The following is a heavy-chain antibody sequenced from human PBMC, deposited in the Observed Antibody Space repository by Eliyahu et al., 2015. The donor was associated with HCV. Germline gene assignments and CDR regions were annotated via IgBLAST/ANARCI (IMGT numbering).Heavy chain of an antibody. CDR1: GGSISXYY. D-gene: IGHD5-24*01. J-gene: IGHJ5*02. CDR3: ARSRDGYNYFRSIDDWFDP. V-gene: IGHV4-59*01. CDR2: IYYSGST. Sequence: QVQLQESGPGLVKPSETLSLTCTVSGGSISXYYWSWIRQPPGKGLEWIGYIYYSGSTNYNPSLXSRVTISVDTSKNQFSLKLSSVTAADTAVYYCARSRDGYNYFRSIDDWFDPWGQGTLVTVSS.